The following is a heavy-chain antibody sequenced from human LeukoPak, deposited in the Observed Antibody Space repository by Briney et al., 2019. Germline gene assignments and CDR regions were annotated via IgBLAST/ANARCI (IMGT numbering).Heavy chain of an antibody. D-gene: IGHD6-13*01. CDR3: GRDTGSSWYPEYFHH. Sequence: SETLSLTCSVSGDSISGYYWSWLRQPPGKGPECIGYISYSGSTKYSPSLQSRVTISIDTSRNQFSLKVTSVTAADTAVYYCGRDTGSSWYPEYFHHWGQGTLVTVSS. V-gene: IGHV4-59*01. J-gene: IGHJ1*01. CDR1: GDSISGYY. CDR2: ISYSGST.